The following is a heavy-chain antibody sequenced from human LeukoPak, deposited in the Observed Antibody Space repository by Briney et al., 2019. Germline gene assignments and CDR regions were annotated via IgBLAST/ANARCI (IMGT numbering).Heavy chain of an antibody. V-gene: IGHV3-72*01. CDR3: TRVTTLTDYYYDY. D-gene: IGHD4-17*01. CDR2: TRNKAKSYTT. Sequence: GGSLRLSCAASGFTFSDHYMDWVRQAPGKGLEWVGRTRNKAKSYTTEYAASVKGRFTISRDGSKSSLYLQMKSLKTEDTAVYYCTRVTTLTDYYYDYWGQGTLVTVSS. J-gene: IGHJ4*02. CDR1: GFTFSDHY.